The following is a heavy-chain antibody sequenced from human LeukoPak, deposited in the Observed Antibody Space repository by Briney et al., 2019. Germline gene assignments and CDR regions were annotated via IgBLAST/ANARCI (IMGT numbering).Heavy chain of an antibody. J-gene: IGHJ2*01. CDR3: ARRRRPAASWYFDL. D-gene: IGHD2-2*01. V-gene: IGHV5-51*01. CDR1: GYTFIAYW. CDR2: IYPSDSDT. Sequence: GESLKISCQGSGYTFIAYWIAWVRQTPGKGLEWMGVIYPSDSDTRYSPSFQGQVTISADRSITTAYLQWSSLKASDTGMYYCARRRRPAASWYFDLWGRGTLVTVSS.